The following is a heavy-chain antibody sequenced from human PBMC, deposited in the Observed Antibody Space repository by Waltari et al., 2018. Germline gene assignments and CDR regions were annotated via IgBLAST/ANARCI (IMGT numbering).Heavy chain of an antibody. CDR1: GFTVSSNY. V-gene: IGHV3-53*01. Sequence: EVQLVVSGGGLIQPGGYLRLSCAASGFTVSSNYMRWVRQAPGKGLEWVSGIYSGGSTYYADSVKGRFTISRDNSKNTLYLQMNSLRAEDTAVYYCAREEQQPINYYGMDVWGQGTTVTVSS. D-gene: IGHD6-13*01. CDR3: AREEQQPINYYGMDV. J-gene: IGHJ6*02. CDR2: IYSGGST.